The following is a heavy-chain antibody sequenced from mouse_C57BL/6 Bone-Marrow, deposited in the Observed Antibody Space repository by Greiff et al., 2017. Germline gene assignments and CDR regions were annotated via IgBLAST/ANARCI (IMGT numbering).Heavy chain of an antibody. V-gene: IGHV5-6*01. Sequence: EVHLVESGGDLVKPGGSLKLSCAASGFTFSSYGMSWVRQTPDKRLEWVATISSGGSYTYYPDSVKGRFTISRDNAKNTLYLQMSSLKSEDTAMYYCARPVPYYGSPWFAYGGQGTLVTVSA. CDR2: ISSGGSYT. CDR1: GFTFSSYG. CDR3: ARPVPYYGSPWFAY. J-gene: IGHJ3*01. D-gene: IGHD1-1*01.